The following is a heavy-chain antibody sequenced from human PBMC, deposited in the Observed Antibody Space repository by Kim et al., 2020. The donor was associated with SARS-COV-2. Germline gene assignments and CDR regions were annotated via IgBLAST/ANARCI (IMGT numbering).Heavy chain of an antibody. CDR3: ARDPTVPPLGWYYMDV. J-gene: IGHJ6*03. Sequence: SVKGRFTISRDNSKNTLYLQMNSLRAEDTAVYYCARDPTVPPLGWYYMDVWGKGTTVTVSS. D-gene: IGHD4-4*01. V-gene: IGHV3-30*01.